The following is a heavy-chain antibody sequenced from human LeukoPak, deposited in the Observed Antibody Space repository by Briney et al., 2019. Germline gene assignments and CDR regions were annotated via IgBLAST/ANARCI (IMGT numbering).Heavy chain of an antibody. V-gene: IGHV3-33*06. D-gene: IGHD4-23*01. CDR2: IWYDGSNK. Sequence: PGRSLRLSCAASGFTFSSYGMHWVRQAPGKGLEWVALIWYDGSNKYYADSVKGRLTISRDNSKNTLYLQMNSLRAEDTAVYYCAKGGTTVVDYWGQGTLVTVSS. J-gene: IGHJ4*02. CDR3: AKGGTTVVDY. CDR1: GFTFSSYG.